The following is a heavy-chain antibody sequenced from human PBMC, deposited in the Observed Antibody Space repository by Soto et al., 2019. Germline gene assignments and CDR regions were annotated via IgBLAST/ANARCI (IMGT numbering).Heavy chain of an antibody. CDR3: ANDGTLGYFDN. Sequence: QVQLVESGGGVVHPGRSLRLSCVASGSAGFTFSRYGMHWVRQAPGKGLEWVAVIWHDGSRTYYADSVKGRFTISRDNSKNTLYMHMNSLRVEDTAVYFCANDGTLGYFDNCGQGALVTVSS. CDR1: GSAGFTFSRYG. V-gene: IGHV3-33*06. D-gene: IGHD1-26*01. J-gene: IGHJ4*02. CDR2: IWHDGSRT.